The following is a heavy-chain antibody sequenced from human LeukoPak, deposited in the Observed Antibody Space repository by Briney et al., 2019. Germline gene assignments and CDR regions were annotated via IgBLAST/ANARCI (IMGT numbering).Heavy chain of an antibody. V-gene: IGHV3-74*01. D-gene: IGHD3-16*01. CDR3: TRGFWGWEVDY. J-gene: IGHJ4*02. Sequence: GGSLRLSCAASGFTFSSYWMHWVRQAPGKGLVCVSRINGDGSTTHYADSVKGRFTMSRDNAKNTLYLQMNSLRAEDTAVYYCTRGFWGWEVDYWGQGTLVTVSS. CDR2: INGDGSTT. CDR1: GFTFSSYW.